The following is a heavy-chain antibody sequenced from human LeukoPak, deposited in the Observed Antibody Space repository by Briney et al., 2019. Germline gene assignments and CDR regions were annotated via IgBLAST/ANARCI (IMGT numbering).Heavy chain of an antibody. J-gene: IGHJ5*02. D-gene: IGHD3-9*01. Sequence: SVKVSCKASGGTFSSYAISWVRQAPGQGLEWMGRIIPIFGTANYAQKFQGRVTITTDESTSTAYMELSSLRSEDTAVYYCARDLQPTYDILTGYNDNWFDPWGQGTLVTVSS. V-gene: IGHV1-69*05. CDR3: ARDLQPTYDILTGYNDNWFDP. CDR2: IIPIFGTA. CDR1: GGTFSSYA.